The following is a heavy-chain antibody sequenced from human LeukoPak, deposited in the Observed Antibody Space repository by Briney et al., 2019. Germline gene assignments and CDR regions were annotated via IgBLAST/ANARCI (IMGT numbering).Heavy chain of an antibody. J-gene: IGHJ4*02. CDR3: AREGYTSSWYSGYYYFDY. CDR1: RGSISSGSYF. V-gene: IGHV4-61*02. Sequence: SQTLSLTCTVSRGSISSGSYFWTWIRQPAGKRLEWIGRINTSGSTNYNPSLKSRVTISVDTSKNQFSLKLSSVTAADTAVFFCAREGYTSSWYSGYYYFDYWGQGTLVTVSS. CDR2: INTSGST. D-gene: IGHD6-13*01.